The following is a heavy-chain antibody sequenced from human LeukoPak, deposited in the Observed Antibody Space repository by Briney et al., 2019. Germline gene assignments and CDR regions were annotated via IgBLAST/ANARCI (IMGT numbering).Heavy chain of an antibody. Sequence: SVTLSLTCAVYGGSFSGYYWSWIRQPPGKGLEWIGEINHSGSTNYNPSLKSRVTISVDTSKNHFSLKLSSVTAADTAVYYCARACGGSCQKYNWFDPWGQGTLVTVSS. J-gene: IGHJ5*02. D-gene: IGHD2-15*01. CDR1: GGSFSGYY. CDR2: INHSGST. CDR3: ARACGGSCQKYNWFDP. V-gene: IGHV4-34*01.